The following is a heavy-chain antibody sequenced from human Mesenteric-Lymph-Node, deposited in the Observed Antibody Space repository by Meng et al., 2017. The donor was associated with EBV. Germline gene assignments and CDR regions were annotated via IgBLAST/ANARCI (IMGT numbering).Heavy chain of an antibody. V-gene: IGHV3-21*02. CDR1: GFTFSSYK. CDR3: ARFSSTSEVDY. J-gene: IGHJ4*02. Sequence: ELQLVESGGGLVKPGGSLRLSCAASGFTFSSYKMHWVRQAPGKGLEWVSSISSTSYYIYYADSVQGRFTISRDNAENSLYLQMNSLRAEDTAVYYCARFSSTSEVDYWGQGTLVTVSS. CDR2: ISSTSYYI. D-gene: IGHD2-2*01.